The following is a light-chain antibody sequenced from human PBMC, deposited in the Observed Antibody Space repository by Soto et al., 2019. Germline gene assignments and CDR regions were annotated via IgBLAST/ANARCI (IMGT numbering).Light chain of an antibody. CDR2: KQS. CDR3: QQYNSNPLP. J-gene: IGKJ4*01. CDR1: QSFSTW. Sequence: DIQMTQSPSTLSASVGDRVIITCRASQSFSTWLAWYQQKPGKAPNLLIYKQSILESGVPSRFSGSGSGKAFDLTSSSLQPDDFATYYCQQYNSNPLPFGGGTNVEIK. V-gene: IGKV1-5*03.